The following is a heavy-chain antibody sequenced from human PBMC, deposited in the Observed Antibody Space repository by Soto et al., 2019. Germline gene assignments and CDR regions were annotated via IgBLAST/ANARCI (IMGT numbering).Heavy chain of an antibody. J-gene: IGHJ4*02. V-gene: IGHV3-30*18. D-gene: IGHD5-18*01. Sequence: GSLRLSCAASGFTFSSYGMHWVRQAPGKGLEWVAVISYDGSNKYYADSVRGRFTISRDNSKNTLYLQMNSLRAEDTAVYYCAKDQGYSYYYFDYWGQGTLVTVSS. CDR2: ISYDGSNK. CDR1: GFTFSSYG. CDR3: AKDQGYSYYYFDY.